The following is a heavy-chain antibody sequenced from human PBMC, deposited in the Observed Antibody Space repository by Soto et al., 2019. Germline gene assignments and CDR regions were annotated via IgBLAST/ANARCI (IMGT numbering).Heavy chain of an antibody. CDR1: GFTFSSYA. D-gene: IGHD3-16*02. V-gene: IGHV3-23*01. Sequence: EVQLLESGGGLVQPGGSLRLSCAASGFTFSSYAMSWVRQAPGKGLEWVSAISGSGGSTYYADSVKGRFTISRDNSKNTLYLQMNSLRAEDTAVYYCAKVGVMMITFGGVIAYWGQGTLVTVSS. J-gene: IGHJ4*02. CDR2: ISGSGGST. CDR3: AKVGVMMITFGGVIAY.